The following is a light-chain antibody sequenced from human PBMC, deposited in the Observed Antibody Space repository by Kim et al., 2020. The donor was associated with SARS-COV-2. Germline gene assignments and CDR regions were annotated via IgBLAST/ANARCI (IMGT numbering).Light chain of an antibody. J-gene: IGKJ1*01. CDR3: QQYGRSPWT. Sequence: EIVLTQSPGTLSLSPGERATLSCRASQSVTGSYLAWYQQKPGQAPRLLIYGASSRATGIPDRFSGSGSGTDFTLTISRLEPVDFAVYYCQQYGRSPWTFGQGTKLEI. CDR1: QSVTGSY. V-gene: IGKV3-20*01. CDR2: GAS.